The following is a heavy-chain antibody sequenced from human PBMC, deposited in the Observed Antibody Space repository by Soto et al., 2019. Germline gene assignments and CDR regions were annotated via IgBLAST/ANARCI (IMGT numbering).Heavy chain of an antibody. V-gene: IGHV4-59*08. D-gene: IGHD4-17*01. J-gene: IGHJ4*02. CDR2: IYYSGSI. CDR3: ARQTWYGGALNY. Sequence: QVQLQESGPGLVKPSETLSLTCTVSGGSISTYYWNWIRQPPGKGLEWIGYIYYSGSINYNPSLKSRVTISVDTSKNQCSLKLSSVTAADTAVYYCARQTWYGGALNYWGQGTLVTVSS. CDR1: GGSISTYY.